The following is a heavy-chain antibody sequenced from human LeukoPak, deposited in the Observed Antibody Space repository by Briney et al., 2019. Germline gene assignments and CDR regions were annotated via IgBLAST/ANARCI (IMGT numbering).Heavy chain of an antibody. CDR3: AKSPRYCSSTSCPLDC. V-gene: IGHV3-23*01. D-gene: IGHD2-2*01. CDR1: GFTFSRHA. Sequence: PGASLRLSCAASGFTFSRHAMTWVRQAPGKGLEWVSAISGSGGSTYYADSVKGRFTISRDNSKNTLYLQIISLRAEDTAVYYCAKSPRYCSSTSCPLDCWGLGTLVTVSS. CDR2: ISGSGGST. J-gene: IGHJ4*02.